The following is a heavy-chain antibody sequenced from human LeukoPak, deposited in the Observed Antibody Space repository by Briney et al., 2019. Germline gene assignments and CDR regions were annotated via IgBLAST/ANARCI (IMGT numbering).Heavy chain of an antibody. CDR3: ARERKYYYMDL. CDR1: EFSFSNFN. CDR2: ISNTASAT. D-gene: IGHD2/OR15-2a*01. Sequence: GGSQRLSCVGSEFSFSNFNMIWVRQAAGKGPEYISHISNTASATYYIDSVRGRFTISRDNARNSLYLQMDSLRAEDTAVYYCARERKYYYMDLWGKGTTVTVS. V-gene: IGHV3-48*01. J-gene: IGHJ6*03.